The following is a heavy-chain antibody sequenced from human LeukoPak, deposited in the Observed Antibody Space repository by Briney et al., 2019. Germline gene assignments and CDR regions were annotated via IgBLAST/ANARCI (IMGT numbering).Heavy chain of an antibody. CDR3: AKFSAVEGPGY. Sequence: GGSLRLSCAGSGFTFSSYAMSWVRQAPGKGLGWVSAISGSGGSTYYADSVKGRFTISRDNSKNTLYLQMNSLRAEDTAVYYCAKFSAVEGPGYWGQGTLVTVSS. CDR2: ISGSGGST. V-gene: IGHV3-23*01. J-gene: IGHJ4*02. D-gene: IGHD2/OR15-2a*01. CDR1: GFTFSSYA.